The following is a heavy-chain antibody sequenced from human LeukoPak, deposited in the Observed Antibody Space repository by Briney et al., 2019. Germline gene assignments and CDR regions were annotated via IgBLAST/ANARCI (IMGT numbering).Heavy chain of an antibody. D-gene: IGHD3-9*01. CDR2: IYYSGST. V-gene: IGHV4-59*01. J-gene: IGHJ4*02. CDR1: GGSISSYY. Sequence: KASETLSLTCTVSGGSISSYYWSWIRQPPGKGLEWIGYIYYSGSTNYNPSLKSRVTISVDTSKNQFSLKLRSVTAADTAVYYCARVTGYTIEDYFDYWGQGTLVTVPS. CDR3: ARVTGYTIEDYFDY.